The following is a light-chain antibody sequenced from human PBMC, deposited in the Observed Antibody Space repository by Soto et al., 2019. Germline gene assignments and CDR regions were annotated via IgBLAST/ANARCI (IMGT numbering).Light chain of an antibody. Sequence: QSVLTQPRSVSGSPGQSVTISCTGTSSDVGGYNYVSWYQQHPGKAPKLVIYDVSKRPSGVPVRFSGSKSANSASLTISGLQAEDEADYYCCSYAGNSLWVFGGGTQLTVL. J-gene: IGLJ3*02. V-gene: IGLV2-11*01. CDR3: CSYAGNSLWV. CDR2: DVS. CDR1: SSDVGGYNY.